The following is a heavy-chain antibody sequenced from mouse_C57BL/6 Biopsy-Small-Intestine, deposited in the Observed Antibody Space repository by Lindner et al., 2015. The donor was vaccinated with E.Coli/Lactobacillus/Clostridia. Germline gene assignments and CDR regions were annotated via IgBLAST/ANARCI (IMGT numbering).Heavy chain of an antibody. V-gene: IGHV1-47*01. Sequence: VQLQESGAELVKPGASVEMSCKASGYTFTTYPIEWMKQNHGKSLEWIGNFHPYDDDTKYSEKFKGKATLTVERSSSTVYLELSRLTSDDSAVYCCARGRGSNYYYFDYWGQGTTLTVSS. D-gene: IGHD1-1*01. CDR1: GYTFTTYP. CDR3: ARGRGSNYYYFDY. CDR2: FHPYDDDT. J-gene: IGHJ2*01.